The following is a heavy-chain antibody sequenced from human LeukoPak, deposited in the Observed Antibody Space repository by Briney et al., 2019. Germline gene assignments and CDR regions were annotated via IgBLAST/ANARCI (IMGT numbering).Heavy chain of an antibody. CDR3: ARKGHHYMDV. J-gene: IGHJ6*03. CDR2: ISWFGDTT. Sequence: PGGSLRLSCAASGFTFDDYAMHWVRQAPGKGLEWVSLISWFGDTTYYADSVKGRFTISRDNSKNSLYLEMNSLRAEDTAVYYCARKGHHYMDVWGKGTTVTVSS. CDR1: GFTFDDYA. V-gene: IGHV3-43D*03.